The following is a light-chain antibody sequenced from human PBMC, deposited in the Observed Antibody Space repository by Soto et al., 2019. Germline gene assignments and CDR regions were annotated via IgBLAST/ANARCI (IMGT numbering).Light chain of an antibody. V-gene: IGLV1-47*02. CDR1: SANIGSKY. J-gene: IGLJ7*01. CDR3: AAWADSLSGVV. Sequence: QSVLLQPPSPSVTPGQKITISWSGISANIGSKYVYWYQQCPGTAPKLLIYRNNHLSSWVPDRFSCSKSGTSASLAISGLRADDDAEYRCAAWADSLSGVVFGGASQHTVL. CDR2: RNN.